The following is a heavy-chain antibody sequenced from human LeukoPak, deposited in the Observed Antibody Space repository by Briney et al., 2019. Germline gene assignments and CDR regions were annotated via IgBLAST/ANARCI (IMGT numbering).Heavy chain of an antibody. CDR3: AKGAYDFLEIAYFDY. D-gene: IGHD3-3*01. CDR2: VIGSSGAT. Sequence: GGSLRLSRAASGFGFTKYAMNWVRQAPGKGLEWVAVVIGSSGATDYADSVKGRFTISRDNSKNTLFLQMNSLRAEDTAIYYCAKGAYDFLEIAYFDYWGQGALVTVSS. J-gene: IGHJ4*02. CDR1: GFGFTKYA. V-gene: IGHV3-23*01.